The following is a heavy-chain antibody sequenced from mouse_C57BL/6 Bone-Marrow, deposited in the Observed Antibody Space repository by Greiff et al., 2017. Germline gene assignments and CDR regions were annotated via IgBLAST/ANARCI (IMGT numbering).Heavy chain of an antibody. CDR2: INSDGGST. Sequence: EVKLVESGGGLVQPGESLKLSCESNEYEFPSHDMSWVRKTPEKRLELVAAINSDGGSTYYPDTMERRFIISRDNTKKTLYLQMSSLRSEDTALYYCARLGIAYDYDGGFAYWGQGTLVTVSA. D-gene: IGHD2-4*01. V-gene: IGHV5-2*01. J-gene: IGHJ3*01. CDR3: ARLGIAYDYDGGFAY. CDR1: EYEFPSHD.